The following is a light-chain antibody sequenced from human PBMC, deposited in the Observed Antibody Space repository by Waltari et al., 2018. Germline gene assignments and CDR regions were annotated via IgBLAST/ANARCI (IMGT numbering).Light chain of an antibody. CDR2: KAS. CDR3: QQYSNYYT. V-gene: IGKV1-5*03. CDR1: ESISTW. Sequence: GDTVTFTCRASESISTWLAWYQQRPGKAPKLLIYKASYLETGVPSRLSGSGSGTEFILTISSLRPDDSATYYCQQYSNYYTFGQGTKLEIK. J-gene: IGKJ2*01.